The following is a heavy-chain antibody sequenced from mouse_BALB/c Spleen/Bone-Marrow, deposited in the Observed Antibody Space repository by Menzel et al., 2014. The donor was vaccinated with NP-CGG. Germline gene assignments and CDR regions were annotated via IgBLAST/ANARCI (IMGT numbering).Heavy chain of an antibody. CDR1: GFNIKDTY. Sequence: EVQLQQSGAELVKSGASVKLSCTASGFNIKDTYMHWVKQRPEQGLEWIGRIDPANGNTKYDPKSQGKATITADTSSNTAYLQLSSLTSEDTAVYYCANYDYGWYFDVWGAGTTVTVSS. V-gene: IGHV14-3*02. CDR3: ANYDYGWYFDV. D-gene: IGHD2-4*01. CDR2: IDPANGNT. J-gene: IGHJ1*01.